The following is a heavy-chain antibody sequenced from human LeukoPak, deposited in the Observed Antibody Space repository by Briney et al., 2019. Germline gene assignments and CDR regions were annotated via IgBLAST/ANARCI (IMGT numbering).Heavy chain of an antibody. V-gene: IGHV3-7*01. D-gene: IGHD7-27*01. CDR1: GFTFNNSW. CDR3: GRDPAWGAIDY. CDR2: INPDGSGK. J-gene: IGHJ4*02. Sequence: PGGSLRLSCVVSGFTFNNSWMSWVRQAPGKGLEWVANINPDGSGKYYVDSVRGRFTISRDNAKDSVYLQMNGLRTDDTAVYYCGRDPAWGAIDYWGQGTLVTVSS.